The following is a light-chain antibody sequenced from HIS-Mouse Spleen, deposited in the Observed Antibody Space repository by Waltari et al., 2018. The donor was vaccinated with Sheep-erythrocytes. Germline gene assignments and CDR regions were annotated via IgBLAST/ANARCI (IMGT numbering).Light chain of an antibody. Sequence: QSALTQPASVSGSPGQSITISCTGTSSDVGSYNLVSWYQQHPGKAPKLMIYEGSKRPSGVFNRFPGSKSGNTASLTISGLRAEDEADYYCCSYAGSSTPWVFGGGTKLTVL. CDR3: CSYAGSSTPWV. CDR1: SSDVGSYNL. J-gene: IGLJ3*02. CDR2: EGS. V-gene: IGLV2-23*01.